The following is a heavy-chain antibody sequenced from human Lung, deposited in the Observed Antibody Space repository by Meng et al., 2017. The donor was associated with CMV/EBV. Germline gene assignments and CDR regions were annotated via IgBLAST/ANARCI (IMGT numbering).Heavy chain of an antibody. CDR2: IYYGGST. V-gene: IGHV4-31*02. D-gene: IGHD2-2*01. Sequence: SGGYYWSWIRQHPGKGLEWIGYIYYGGSTYYNPSLKSRVTISVDTSKNQFSLKLSSVTAADTAVYYCARPMKDCSSTSCWNAYVDPWGQGTLVTVSS. CDR1: SGGYY. CDR3: ARPMKDCSSTSCWNAYVDP. J-gene: IGHJ5*02.